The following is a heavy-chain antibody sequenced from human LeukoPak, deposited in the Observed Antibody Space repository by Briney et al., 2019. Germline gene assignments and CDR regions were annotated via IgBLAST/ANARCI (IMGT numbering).Heavy chain of an antibody. V-gene: IGHV3-30*04. CDR2: ISYDGSNK. CDR3: AKGVSSSAYYSYYMDV. CDR1: GFTFSTYA. J-gene: IGHJ6*03. D-gene: IGHD6-6*01. Sequence: GGSLRLSCAASGFTFSTYAMHWVRQAPGKGLEWVAVISYDGSNKYYADSVKGRFTISRDNSKNTLYLQMNSLRAEDTAVYFCAKGVSSSAYYSYYMDVWGKGTTVTVSS.